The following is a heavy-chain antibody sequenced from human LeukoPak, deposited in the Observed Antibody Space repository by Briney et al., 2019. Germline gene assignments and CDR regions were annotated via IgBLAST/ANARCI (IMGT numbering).Heavy chain of an antibody. CDR3: ARDMYSSASDYYYYMDV. D-gene: IGHD6-19*01. CDR1: GFTLSSNY. J-gene: IGHJ6*03. CDR2: IYSGGST. Sequence: PAGGSLRLSCAASGFTLSSNYMSWVRQAPGKGLEWVSVIYSGGSTYYADSVKGRFTISRDNSKNTLYLQMNSLRAEDTAVYYCARDMYSSASDYYYYMDVWGKGTTVTVSS. V-gene: IGHV3-53*01.